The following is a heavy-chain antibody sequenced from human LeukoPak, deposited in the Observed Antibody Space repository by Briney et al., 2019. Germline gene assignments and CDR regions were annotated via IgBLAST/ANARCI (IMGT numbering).Heavy chain of an antibody. CDR1: GGSISNYY. Sequence: PSETLSLTCTVSGGSISNYYWSWLRPPPGKGLVWFGYIYYSGSTNYNPPLKSRVTISVDTSKNQFSLKLSSVTAADTALYYCARAGGNPLAYFDLWGQGTTVTVSS. J-gene: IGHJ3*01. CDR2: IYYSGST. CDR3: ARAGGNPLAYFDL. D-gene: IGHD1-14*01. V-gene: IGHV4-59*08.